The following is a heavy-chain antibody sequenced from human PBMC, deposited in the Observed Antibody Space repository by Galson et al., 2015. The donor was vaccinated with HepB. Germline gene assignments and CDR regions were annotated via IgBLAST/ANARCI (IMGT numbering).Heavy chain of an antibody. V-gene: IGHV4-61*02. D-gene: IGHD2-15*01. Sequence: LSLTCTVSGGSISSHTHYWSWIRQPAGKGLEWIGRIYFSGTSNYNPSLKSRVIMSLDTSKNQIFLKLSSVTAADTAEYYCARDYIVPSAKRTFDIWGPGTKVSVSS. CDR1: GGSISSHTHY. CDR2: IYFSGTS. CDR3: ARDYIVPSAKRTFDI. J-gene: IGHJ3*02.